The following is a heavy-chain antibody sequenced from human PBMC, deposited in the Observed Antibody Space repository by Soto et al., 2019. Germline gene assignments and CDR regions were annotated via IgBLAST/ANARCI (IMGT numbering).Heavy chain of an antibody. CDR3: ARGGVSSGWFNYYYYYGMDV. CDR2: IYHSGST. D-gene: IGHD6-19*01. V-gene: IGHV4-4*02. J-gene: IGHJ6*02. CDR1: GGSISSSNW. Sequence: SETLSLTCPVSGGSISSSNWWSCVRQPPGKGLEWIGEIYHSGSTNYNPSLKSRVTISVDKSKNQFSLKLSSVTAADTAVYYCARGGVSSGWFNYYYYYGMDVWGQGTTVTVSS.